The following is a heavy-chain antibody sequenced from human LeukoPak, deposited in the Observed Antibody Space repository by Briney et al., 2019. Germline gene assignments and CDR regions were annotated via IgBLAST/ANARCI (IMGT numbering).Heavy chain of an antibody. Sequence: PGGSLRLSCAASGFTFSSYWMSWVRQAPGKGLEWVANIKQDGSEENFVDSVKGRFTISRDNAKKSLYLQMNSLRAEDTAVYYCAREITVTNTGYWGPGTLVTVSS. CDR1: GFTFSSYW. V-gene: IGHV3-7*01. J-gene: IGHJ4*02. CDR2: IKQDGSEE. D-gene: IGHD4-17*01. CDR3: AREITVTNTGY.